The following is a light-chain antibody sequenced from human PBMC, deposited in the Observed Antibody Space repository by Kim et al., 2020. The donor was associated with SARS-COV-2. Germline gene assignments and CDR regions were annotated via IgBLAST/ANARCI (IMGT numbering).Light chain of an antibody. Sequence: QSALTQPRSVSGSPGQSVTISCSGSSRDVGGHNYVSWYRQVPGKAPQLIIYEVFKRPSGFPEPFSASRSGNTASLTISGLQPEDEGDYHCCSYAGGYTLMFGGGTQLTVL. CDR1: SRDVGGHNY. CDR2: EVF. CDR3: CSYAGGYTLM. V-gene: IGLV2-11*01. J-gene: IGLJ3*02.